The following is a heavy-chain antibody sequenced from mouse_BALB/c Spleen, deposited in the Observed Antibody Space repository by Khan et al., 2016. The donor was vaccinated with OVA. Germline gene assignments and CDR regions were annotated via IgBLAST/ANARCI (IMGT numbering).Heavy chain of an antibody. D-gene: IGHD2-13*01. CDR1: GFTFSDYY. CDR2: ISDGGIYT. Sequence: EVELVESGGGLVKPGGSLKLSCAASGFTFSDYYMYWVRQTPEKRLEWVATISDGGIYTYYPDSVKGRFTISRDDVKNNLYLQMSSLTSEDTAMFYCVRGFYGDPFAYWGQGTLVTVSA. J-gene: IGHJ3*01. CDR3: VRGFYGDPFAY. V-gene: IGHV5-4*02.